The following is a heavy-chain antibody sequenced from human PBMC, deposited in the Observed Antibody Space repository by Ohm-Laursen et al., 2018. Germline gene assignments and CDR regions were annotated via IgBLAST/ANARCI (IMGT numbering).Heavy chain of an antibody. Sequence: GTLSLTCTVSGGSINSYYWSWIRQPPGKGLEWIGYIYHSGSTTYNSSLKSRVTISVDKSTNRFSLKLSSVTAADTAVYYCARGPVVQTYNWFDPWGQGTLVTVSS. CDR3: ARGPVVQTYNWFDP. CDR1: GGSINSYY. D-gene: IGHD4/OR15-4a*01. V-gene: IGHV4-59*01. J-gene: IGHJ5*02. CDR2: IYHSGST.